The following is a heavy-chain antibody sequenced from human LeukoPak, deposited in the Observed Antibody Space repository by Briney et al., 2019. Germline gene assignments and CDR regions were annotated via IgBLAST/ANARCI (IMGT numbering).Heavy chain of an antibody. J-gene: IGHJ4*02. CDR3: ARHTYYDFWSGYSTTYYFDY. D-gene: IGHD3-3*01. V-gene: IGHV4-59*01. CDR1: GGSISSYY. CDR2: IYYSGST. Sequence: PSQTLSLTCAVSGGSISSYYWSWIRQPPGKGLEWIGYIYYSGSTNYNPSLKSRVTISVDTSKNQFSLKLSSVTAADTAVYYCARHTYYDFWSGYSTTYYFDYWGQGTLVTVSS.